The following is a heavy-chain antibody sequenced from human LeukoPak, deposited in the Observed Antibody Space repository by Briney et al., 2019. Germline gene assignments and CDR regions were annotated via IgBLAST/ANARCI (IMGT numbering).Heavy chain of an antibody. Sequence: SETLSLTCTVSGGSISSYYWSWIRQPPGKGLEWIGYIYYSGSTNYNPSLKSRVTISVDTSKNQFSLKLSSVTAADTAVYYCARQVVVVPAAIYWFDPWGQGTLVTVSS. CDR1: GGSISSYY. CDR2: IYYSGST. CDR3: ARQVVVVPAAIYWFDP. J-gene: IGHJ5*02. D-gene: IGHD2-2*02. V-gene: IGHV4-59*01.